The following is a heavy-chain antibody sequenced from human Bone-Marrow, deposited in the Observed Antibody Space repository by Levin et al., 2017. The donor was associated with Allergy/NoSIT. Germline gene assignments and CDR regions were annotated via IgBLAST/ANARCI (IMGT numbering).Heavy chain of an antibody. D-gene: IGHD3-22*01. CDR1: GFTFTAYA. CDR3: ARARMYDSNNYYRPYYHYYGLDV. V-gene: IGHV3-30*04. Sequence: PGGSLRLSCAASGFTFTAYAMHWVRQAPGKGLEWVAVISYDGNNKHYADSVEGRFTISRDSSKNTLYLQTNSLRSDDTAVYYCARARMYDSNNYYRPYYHYYGLDVWGLGTTVTVSS. CDR2: ISYDGNNK. J-gene: IGHJ6*02.